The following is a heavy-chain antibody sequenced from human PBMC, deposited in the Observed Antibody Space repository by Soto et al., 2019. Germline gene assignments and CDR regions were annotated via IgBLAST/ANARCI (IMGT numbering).Heavy chain of an antibody. CDR3: EKDAVAGDGLWLMDH. J-gene: IGHJ4*02. V-gene: IGHV3-23*01. CDR1: GFTFGSYA. D-gene: IGHD2-21*02. Sequence: PGGSLRLSCAASGFTFGSYAMTWVRQAPGKGLESVAGLYGNSGGIQYADSVRGRFTILRDNSNNIVFLHMRSLRVEDTAVYFCEKDAVAGDGLWLMDHWGQGTLVTVSS. CDR2: LYGNSGGI.